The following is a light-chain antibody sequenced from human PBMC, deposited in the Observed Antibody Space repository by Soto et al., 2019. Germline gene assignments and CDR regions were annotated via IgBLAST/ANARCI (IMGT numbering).Light chain of an antibody. CDR3: QQYGSSPQT. CDR2: GAS. CDR1: QSVSSSY. V-gene: IGKV3-20*01. J-gene: IGKJ1*01. Sequence: EIVLTQSPGSLSLSPGERATLSCRASQSVSSSYLAWYQQKPGQAPRLLMYGASSRATGIPDRFSGSGSGTDFTLTISRLEPEDFAVYYCQQYGSSPQTLGQGTKVDIK.